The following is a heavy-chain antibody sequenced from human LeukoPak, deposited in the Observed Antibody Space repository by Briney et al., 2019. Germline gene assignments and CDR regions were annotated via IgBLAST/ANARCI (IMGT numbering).Heavy chain of an antibody. CDR1: GFTFSSYE. J-gene: IGHJ4*02. D-gene: IGHD5-12*01. CDR3: ARASGGVSGYDLYYLDY. Sequence: GGSLRLSCAASGFTFSSYEMNWVRQAPGKGLEWVSYISSSGSTIYYADSVKGRFTISRDNAKNSLYLQVSRLRAEDTAVYYCARASGGVSGYDLYYLDYWGQGTLVTVSS. CDR2: ISSSGSTI. V-gene: IGHV3-48*03.